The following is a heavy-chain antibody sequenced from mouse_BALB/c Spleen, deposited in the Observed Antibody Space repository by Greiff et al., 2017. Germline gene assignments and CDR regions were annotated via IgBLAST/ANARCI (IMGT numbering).Heavy chain of an antibody. D-gene: IGHD1-1*01. Sequence: VQLQQSGAELVKPGASVKLSCTASGFNIKDTYMHWVKQRPEQGLEWIGRIDPANGNTKYDPKFQGKATITADTSSNTAYLQLSSLTSEDTADYDCARALITTVPHFDYWGQGTTLTVSS. J-gene: IGHJ2*01. CDR2: IDPANGNT. CDR3: ARALITTVPHFDY. V-gene: IGHV14-3*02. CDR1: GFNIKDTY.